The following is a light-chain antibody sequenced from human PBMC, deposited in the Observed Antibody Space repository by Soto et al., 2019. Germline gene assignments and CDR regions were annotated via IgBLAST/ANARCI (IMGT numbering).Light chain of an antibody. Sequence: ETVLTQSPATLSLSPGDRAILSCRASHSVNDNYVAWYQQRPGLAPRLLIYGASTRAPGIPDRFSGSGSGTDFNLTISRMEPEAFAMYYGQQYANLPTNTFGQGTKVEIK. CDR1: HSVNDNY. V-gene: IGKV3D-20*01. CDR3: QQYANLPTNT. J-gene: IGKJ2*01. CDR2: GAS.